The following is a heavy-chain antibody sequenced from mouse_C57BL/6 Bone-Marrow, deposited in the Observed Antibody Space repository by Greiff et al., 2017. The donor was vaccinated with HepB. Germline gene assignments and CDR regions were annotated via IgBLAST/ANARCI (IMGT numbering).Heavy chain of an antibody. CDR3: TRDPRWLLKAY. CDR1: GFTFSSYA. D-gene: IGHD2-3*01. CDR2: ISSGGDYI. V-gene: IGHV5-9-1*02. J-gene: IGHJ3*01. Sequence: EVKVVESGEGLVKPGGSLKLSCAASGFTFSSYAMSWVRQTPEKRLEWVAYISSGGDYIYYADTVKGRFTISRDNARNTLYLQMSSLKSEDTAMYYCTRDPRWLLKAYWGPGTLVTVSA.